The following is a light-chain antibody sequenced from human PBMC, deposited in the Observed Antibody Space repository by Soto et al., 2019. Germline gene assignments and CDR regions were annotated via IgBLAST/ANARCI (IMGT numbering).Light chain of an antibody. J-gene: IGKJ1*01. CDR2: GAS. CDR3: QQYGSSRT. CDR1: QSVSSSY. Sequence: EIVLTQSPGTLSLSPGERATLSCRASQSVSSSYLAWYQQKPGQDPRLLIYGASSRAIGIPGRFSGSGSGTDFTLTISRLEPEDFAVYYCQQYGSSRTFGQGTKVEIK. V-gene: IGKV3-20*01.